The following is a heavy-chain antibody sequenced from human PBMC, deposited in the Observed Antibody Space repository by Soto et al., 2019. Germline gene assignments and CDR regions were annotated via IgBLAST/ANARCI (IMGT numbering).Heavy chain of an antibody. Sequence: SETLSLTCTVSGGSISSSSYYWGWIRQPPGKGLEWIGSIYYSGSTYYNPSLKSRVTISVDTSKNQFSLKLSSVTAADTAVFFCARGRFLGGPGIHWFDPWGQGTLVTVSS. J-gene: IGHJ5*02. CDR3: ARGRFLGGPGIHWFDP. CDR1: GGSISSSSYY. D-gene: IGHD3-3*01. CDR2: IYYSGST. V-gene: IGHV4-39*01.